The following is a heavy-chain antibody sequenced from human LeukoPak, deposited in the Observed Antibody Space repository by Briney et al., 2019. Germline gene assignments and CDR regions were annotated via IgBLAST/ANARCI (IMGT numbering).Heavy chain of an antibody. V-gene: IGHV3-30*04. CDR3: ARGPPSGRGYSGYDPFDY. CDR1: GFTFSSYA. CDR2: ISYDGSNK. J-gene: IGHJ4*02. Sequence: GGSLRLSCAASGFTFSSYAMRWVRQAPGKGLEWVAVISYDGSNKYYADSVKGRFTISRDNSKNTLYLQMNSLRAEDTAVYYCARGPPSGRGYSGYDPFDYWGQGTLVTVSS. D-gene: IGHD5-12*01.